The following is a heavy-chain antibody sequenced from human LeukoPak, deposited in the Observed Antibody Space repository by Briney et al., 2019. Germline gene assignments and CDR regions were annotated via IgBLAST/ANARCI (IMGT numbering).Heavy chain of an antibody. CDR1: GFTFSSHW. D-gene: IGHD3-3*01. V-gene: IGHV3-74*01. J-gene: IGHJ4*02. CDR3: ARVYTFGPDY. CDR2: INTDGSTT. Sequence: PGGSLRLSCAASGFTFSSHWMHWVRQAPGEGLVWVSRINTDGSTTSYADSVKGRFTISRDNAKNTLYLQMNSLRAEDTAVYYCARVYTFGPDYWGQGTLVTVSS.